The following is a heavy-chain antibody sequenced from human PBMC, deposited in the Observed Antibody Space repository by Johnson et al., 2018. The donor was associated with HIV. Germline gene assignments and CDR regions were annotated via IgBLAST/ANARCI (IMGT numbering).Heavy chain of an antibody. CDR2: FYSDGST. CDR1: GFILSNFA. V-gene: IGHV3-66*02. J-gene: IGHJ3*02. Sequence: VQLVESGGGLVQPGGSLRLSCAASGFILSNFAMTWVRQTPGKGLEWVSIFYSDGSTYYADSVKGRFTISRDNSKNTLYLQMNRLRAEDTAVYYWARGRVPGDGFDIWGQGTMVTVSS. CDR3: ARGRVPGDGFDI.